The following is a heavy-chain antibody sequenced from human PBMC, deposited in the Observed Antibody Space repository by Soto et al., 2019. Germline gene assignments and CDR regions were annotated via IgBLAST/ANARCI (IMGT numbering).Heavy chain of an antibody. CDR2: IYYDGRT. CDR3: ARRHGLDNDAYY. J-gene: IGHJ4*02. V-gene: IGHV4-59*08. CDR1: GASISSGY. D-gene: IGHD1-1*01. Sequence: PSETLSLTCTVSGASISSGYWSWIRQSPGKGLEWIGYIYYDGRTHYNPSVRSRVIISVDTSKNQFSLRLSSVTAADTAVYFCARRHGLDNDAYYWGQGILVTVSS.